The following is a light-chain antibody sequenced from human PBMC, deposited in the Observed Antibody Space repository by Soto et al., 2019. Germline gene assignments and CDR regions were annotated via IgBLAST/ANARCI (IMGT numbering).Light chain of an antibody. CDR1: QSVSSSY. CDR2: GAS. V-gene: IGKV3-20*01. Sequence: EMVMTQSPATLSVFPGERATLSCRASQSVSSSYLAWYQQKPGQAPRLLIYGASTRATGVPDRFSGSGSGTDFTLTISRLEPEDFAVYYCHQYGSSRRSFGQGTKVDIK. CDR3: HQYGSSRRS. J-gene: IGKJ1*01.